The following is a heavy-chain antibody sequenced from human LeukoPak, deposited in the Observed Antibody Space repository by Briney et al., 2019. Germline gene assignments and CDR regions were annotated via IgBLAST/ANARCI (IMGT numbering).Heavy chain of an antibody. D-gene: IGHD6-19*01. Sequence: GASVKVSCKASGYTFTSYAMHWVRQAPGQRPEWMGWINAGNGNTKYSQKFQGRVTITRDTSASTAYMELSSLRSEDTAVYYCARVLEAVAGISPGYWGQGTLVTVSS. V-gene: IGHV1-3*01. CDR1: GYTFTSYA. CDR2: INAGNGNT. J-gene: IGHJ4*02. CDR3: ARVLEAVAGISPGY.